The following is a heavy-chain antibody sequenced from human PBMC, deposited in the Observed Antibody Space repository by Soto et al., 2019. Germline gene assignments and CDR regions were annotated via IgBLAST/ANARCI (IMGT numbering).Heavy chain of an antibody. CDR3: ARDDGWLILDY. J-gene: IGHJ4*02. CDR2: ITRSSSYI. CDR1: GFAFNTYS. V-gene: IGHV3-21*06. D-gene: IGHD6-19*01. Sequence: EVQLVESGGGPVKPGGALRLSCAASGFAFNTYSMNWVRHAPGKGLEWVAFITRSSSYIYYADSVRGRFTLSRDNAKNSLYLQMTSLRAWETDIYYCARDDGWLILDYFGQGSLVTVSS.